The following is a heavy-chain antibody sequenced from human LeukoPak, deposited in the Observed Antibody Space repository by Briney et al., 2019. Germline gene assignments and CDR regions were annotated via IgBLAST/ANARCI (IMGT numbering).Heavy chain of an antibody. V-gene: IGHV4-34*01. CDR1: GGSFSGYY. D-gene: IGHD3-22*01. CDR3: ARGGRYYDSSGYRLNARIDY. Sequence: SETLSLTCAVYGGSFSGYYWSWIRQPPGKGLEWIGEINHSGSTNYNPSLKSRVTISVDTSKNQFSLKLSSVTAADTAVYYRARGGRYYDSSGYRLNARIDYWGQGTLVTVSS. J-gene: IGHJ4*02. CDR2: INHSGST.